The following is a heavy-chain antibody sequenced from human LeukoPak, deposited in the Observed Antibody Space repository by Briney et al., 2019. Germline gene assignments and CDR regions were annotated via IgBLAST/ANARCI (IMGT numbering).Heavy chain of an antibody. CDR1: GFTFGGYG. V-gene: IGHV3-33*01. Sequence: GGSLRLSCAGSGFTFGGYGMHWFRQTPGKGLECVAVNAYDGSRAFYADSVKGRFTFSRDNSKNTMSVQMDDLRAEDTAVYYCTRYNNDHFDYWGQGTLVTVSS. CDR2: NAYDGSRA. J-gene: IGHJ4*02. D-gene: IGHD1-14*01. CDR3: TRYNNDHFDY.